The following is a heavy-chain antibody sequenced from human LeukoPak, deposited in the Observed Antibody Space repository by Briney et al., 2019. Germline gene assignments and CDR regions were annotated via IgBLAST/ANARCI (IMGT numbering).Heavy chain of an antibody. CDR1: GFTFSTTW. D-gene: IGHD5-18*01. CDR3: VSGDGRGYGSEC. J-gene: IGHJ4*02. V-gene: IGHV3-7*01. CDR2: IQHDGGVT. Sequence: PGGSLRLSCAASGFTFSTTWMSSVRQAPGKWMELVAIIQHDGGVTFYVDSVKGRFTISRDNAKNSLFQQMNSLRAEDTAVYYCVSGDGRGYGSECWGQGTLVTVSS.